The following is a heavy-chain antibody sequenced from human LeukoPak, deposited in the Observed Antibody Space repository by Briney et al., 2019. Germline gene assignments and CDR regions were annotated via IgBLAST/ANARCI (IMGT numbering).Heavy chain of an antibody. CDR1: GFTFSSYW. V-gene: IGHV3-7*05. Sequence: PGGSLRLSCAASGFTFSSYWMSWVRQAPGKGLEWVANIKQDGSEKYYVESVKGRFTISRDNAKNSLYLQMNSLRAEDTAVYYCARSSIAARGWFDPWGQGTLVTVSS. J-gene: IGHJ5*02. D-gene: IGHD6-6*01. CDR3: ARSSIAARGWFDP. CDR2: IKQDGSEK.